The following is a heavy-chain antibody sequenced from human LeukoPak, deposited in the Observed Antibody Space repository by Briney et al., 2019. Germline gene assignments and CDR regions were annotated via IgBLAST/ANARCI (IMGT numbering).Heavy chain of an antibody. D-gene: IGHD2-2*02. CDR1: GGSISSSSYY. CDR2: IYYSGPI. Sequence: SETLSLTCTVSGGSISSSSYYWGWIRQPPGKGLEWIGSIYYSGPIYYNPSLKSRVTISVDTSKNQFSLKLRSVTAADTAVYYCARDKGYCSSTSCYNGPNMIGHYYYYYYMDVWGKGTTVTVSS. V-gene: IGHV4-39*02. CDR3: ARDKGYCSSTSCYNGPNMIGHYYYYYYMDV. J-gene: IGHJ6*03.